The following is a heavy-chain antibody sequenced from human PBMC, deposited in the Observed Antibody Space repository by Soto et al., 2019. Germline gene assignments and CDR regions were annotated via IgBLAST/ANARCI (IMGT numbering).Heavy chain of an antibody. J-gene: IGHJ5*02. D-gene: IGHD3-3*01. CDR3: AKDITAEFGVVIRYSWFDP. Sequence: PGGSLRLSCAASGFTFDDYAMHWVRQAPGKGLEWVSGISWNSGSIGYADSVKGRFTISRDNAKNSLYLQMNSLRAEDTALYYCAKDITAEFGVVIRYSWFDPWGQGTLVTVSS. V-gene: IGHV3-9*01. CDR2: ISWNSGSI. CDR1: GFTFDDYA.